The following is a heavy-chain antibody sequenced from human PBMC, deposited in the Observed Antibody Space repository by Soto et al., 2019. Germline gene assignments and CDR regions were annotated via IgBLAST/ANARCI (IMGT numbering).Heavy chain of an antibody. V-gene: IGHV4-31*02. CDR2: IYYTGST. D-gene: IGHD3-22*01. CDR1: GGSIRSGGYY. Sequence: SETLSLTCTVSGGSIRSGGYYWSWVRQNPGKGLECIGYIYYTGSTYYNPSLKSRVTISVDTSRSQFSLKLNSVTAADTAVYYCATNGGYYDSSGPKYFQYWGQGTLVTVSS. J-gene: IGHJ1*01. CDR3: ATNGGYYDSSGPKYFQY.